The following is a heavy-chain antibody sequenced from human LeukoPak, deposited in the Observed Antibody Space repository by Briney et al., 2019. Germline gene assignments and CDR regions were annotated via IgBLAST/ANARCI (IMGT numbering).Heavy chain of an antibody. CDR3: ARSDSGGPRAAFDI. Sequence: SETLSLTCTVSGGSMSSYYWSWIRQPPGKGLEWIGYIYYSGSTNYNPSLKSRVTISVDTSKNQFSLKLSSVTAADTAVYYCARSDSGGPRAAFDIWGQGTMVTVSS. CDR2: IYYSGST. V-gene: IGHV4-59*01. CDR1: GGSMSSYY. J-gene: IGHJ3*02. D-gene: IGHD4-23*01.